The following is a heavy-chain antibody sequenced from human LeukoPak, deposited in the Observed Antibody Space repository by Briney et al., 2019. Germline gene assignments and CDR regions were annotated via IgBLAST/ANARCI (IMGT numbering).Heavy chain of an antibody. CDR1: GYTFTSYG. Sequence: ASVKVSCKASGYTFTSYGISWVRQAPGQGLEWMGWISAYNGNTNYAQKLQGRVTMTTDTSTSTAYMELRSLRSDDTAVYYCARGGPYYYGSGSYYIPFDYWGQGTLVTVSS. CDR3: ARGGPYYYGSGSYYIPFDY. D-gene: IGHD3-10*01. CDR2: ISAYNGNT. V-gene: IGHV1-18*01. J-gene: IGHJ4*02.